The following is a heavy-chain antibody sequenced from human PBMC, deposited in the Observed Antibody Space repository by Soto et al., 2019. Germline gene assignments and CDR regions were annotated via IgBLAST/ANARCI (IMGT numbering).Heavy chain of an antibody. CDR2: ISSSSSTI. Sequence: EVQLVESGGGLVQPGGSLRLSCVVSGFTFSSYSMNWVRQAPGKGPEWVSYISSSSSTIYYADSVKGRFTISRDNAKNSLYLQMNSLRDEDTAVHYCAIGCGGSCPIYYWGQGTLVTVSS. D-gene: IGHD2-15*01. V-gene: IGHV3-48*02. CDR3: AIGCGGSCPIYY. J-gene: IGHJ4*02. CDR1: GFTFSSYS.